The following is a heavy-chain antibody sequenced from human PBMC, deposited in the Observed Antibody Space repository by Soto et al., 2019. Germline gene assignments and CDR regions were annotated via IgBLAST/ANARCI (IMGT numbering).Heavy chain of an antibody. D-gene: IGHD1-26*01. V-gene: IGHV4-4*07. Sequence: SETLSLTCSVSGGSISTYFWSWIRQSGGKRLEWIGRISSSGSTSYNPSLKSRVTMSIDTSKSQFSLKLSSVTAADTAIYYCARLGGIVDTGTWIQWGQGTPVTVSS. J-gene: IGHJ4*02. CDR3: ARLGGIVDTGTWIQ. CDR1: GGSISTYF. CDR2: ISSSGST.